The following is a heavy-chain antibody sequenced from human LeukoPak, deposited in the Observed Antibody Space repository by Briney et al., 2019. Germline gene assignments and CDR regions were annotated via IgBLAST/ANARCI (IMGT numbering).Heavy chain of an antibody. D-gene: IGHD6-13*01. CDR3: AKGEGAYSSSIYYYYGMDV. CDR2: ISGSGGST. V-gene: IGHV3-23*01. CDR1: GFTFSSYA. J-gene: IGHJ6*02. Sequence: GGSLRLSCAASGFTFSSYAMSWVRQAPGKGLEWVSAISGSGGSTYYADSVKGRFTISRDNSKNTLYLQMNSLRAEDTAVYYYAKGEGAYSSSIYYYYGMDVWGQGTTVTVSS.